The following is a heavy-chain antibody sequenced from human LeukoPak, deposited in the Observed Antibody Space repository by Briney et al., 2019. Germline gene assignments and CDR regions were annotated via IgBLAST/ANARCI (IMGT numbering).Heavy chain of an antibody. CDR2: INHSGGT. CDR3: ARDYYDSSGYYYLDSFDI. V-gene: IGHV4-34*01. J-gene: IGHJ3*02. Sequence: TSETLSLTCAVYGGSFSGYYWSWIRQPPGKGLEWIGEINHSGGTNYNPSLKSRVTISVDTSKNQFSLKLSSVTAADTAVYYCARDYYDSSGYYYLDSFDIWGQGTMVTVSS. CDR1: GGSFSGYY. D-gene: IGHD3-22*01.